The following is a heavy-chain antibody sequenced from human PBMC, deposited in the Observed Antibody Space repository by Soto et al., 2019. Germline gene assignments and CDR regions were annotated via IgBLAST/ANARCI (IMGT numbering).Heavy chain of an antibody. CDR3: AKDGGGWYRDYYYYGMDV. D-gene: IGHD6-19*01. Sequence: PGGSLRLSCAASGFTFSSYGMHWVRQAPGKGLEWVAVISYDGSNKYYADSVKGRFTISRDNSKNTLYLQMNSLRAEDTAAYYCAKDGGGWYRDYYYYGMDVWGQGTTVTV. CDR1: GFTFSSYG. V-gene: IGHV3-30*18. CDR2: ISYDGSNK. J-gene: IGHJ6*02.